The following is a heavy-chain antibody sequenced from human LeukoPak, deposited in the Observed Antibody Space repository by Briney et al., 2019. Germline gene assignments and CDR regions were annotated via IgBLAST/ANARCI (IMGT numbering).Heavy chain of an antibody. CDR1: GGSISSSSYY. V-gene: IGHV4-39*01. CDR2: IYYSGST. J-gene: IGHJ3*02. D-gene: IGHD1-26*01. Sequence: KPSETLSLTCTVSGGSISSSSYYWGWIRQPPGKGLEWIGSIYYSGSTYYNPSLKSRVTISVDTSKNQFSLKLSSVTAADTAAYYCARHSGPKVQEYSGSLDAFDIWGQGTMVTVSS. CDR3: ARHSGPKVQEYSGSLDAFDI.